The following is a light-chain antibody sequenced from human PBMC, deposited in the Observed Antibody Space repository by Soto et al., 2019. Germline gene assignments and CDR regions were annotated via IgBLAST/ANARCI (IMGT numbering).Light chain of an antibody. V-gene: IGKV1-5*01. Sequence: DIQMTQSPSTLSASVGDRVTITCRASQSINNWLAWYQQKPGKAPKLLIYDGFSLESGVPLRFSGSGFGTEFTLPVSSLQPDDSATYYCQQYKRYSLTFGGGTKVEI. CDR3: QQYKRYSLT. CDR1: QSINNW. J-gene: IGKJ4*01. CDR2: DGF.